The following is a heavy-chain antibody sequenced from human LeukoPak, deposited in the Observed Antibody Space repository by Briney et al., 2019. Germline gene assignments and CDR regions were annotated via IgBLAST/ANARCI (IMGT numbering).Heavy chain of an antibody. D-gene: IGHD1-14*01. V-gene: IGHV3-23*03. CDR3: AKDRVPDGLWNFDF. CDR1: GFTFRTYT. CDR2: IYGDGSET. Sequence: GGSLRLSCAASGFTFRTYTMSWVRQAPGKGLEWVSSIYGDGSETFYADSVKGRFTIYREQSKSTLFLQMNNLRVEDTAKYFCAKDRVPDGLWNFDFWGQGTPVTVSS. J-gene: IGHJ4*02.